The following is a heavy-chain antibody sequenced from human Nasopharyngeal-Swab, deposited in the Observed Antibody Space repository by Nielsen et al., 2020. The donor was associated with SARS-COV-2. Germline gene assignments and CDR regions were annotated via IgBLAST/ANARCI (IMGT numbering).Heavy chain of an antibody. CDR2: IRSKANSYTT. D-gene: IGHD6-19*01. CDR3: AKDITGYSSGWFYYYYYMDV. CDR1: GFTFSGSA. Sequence: GWSLRLSFAASGFTFSGSAMHWVRQASGKGLDCVGRIRSKANSYTTAYAASVKGRFTICRDDSKHTAYLQMNSLRAEDTAVYYCAKDITGYSSGWFYYYYYMDVWGKGTTVTVSS. J-gene: IGHJ6*03. V-gene: IGHV3-73*01.